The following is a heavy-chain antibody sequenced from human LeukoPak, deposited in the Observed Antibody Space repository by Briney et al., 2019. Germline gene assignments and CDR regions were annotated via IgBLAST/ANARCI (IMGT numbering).Heavy chain of an antibody. Sequence: GGSPRLSCAASGFTFSSYAMHWVRQAPGKGLEWVAVISYDGSNKYYADSVKGRFTISRDNSKNTLYLQMNSLRAEDTAVYYCARVDYWGQGTLVTVSS. CDR3: ARVDY. CDR2: ISYDGSNK. V-gene: IGHV3-30-3*01. J-gene: IGHJ4*02. CDR1: GFTFSSYA.